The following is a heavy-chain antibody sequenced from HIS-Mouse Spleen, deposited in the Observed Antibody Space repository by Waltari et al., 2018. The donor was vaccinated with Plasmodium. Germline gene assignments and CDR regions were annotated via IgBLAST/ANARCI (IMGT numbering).Heavy chain of an antibody. CDR2: IKQDGSEK. V-gene: IGHV3-7*01. J-gene: IGHJ2*01. CDR3: ASSWYWYFDL. D-gene: IGHD6-13*01. CDR1: GFTFSSYW. Sequence: EVQLVESGGGLVQPGGSLRLSCAASGFTFSSYWMSWVRQAPGKGLGWVDNIKQDGSEKYYVDSVKGRFTISGDNAKNSLYLQMNSLRAEDTAVYYCASSWYWYFDLWGRGTLVTVSS.